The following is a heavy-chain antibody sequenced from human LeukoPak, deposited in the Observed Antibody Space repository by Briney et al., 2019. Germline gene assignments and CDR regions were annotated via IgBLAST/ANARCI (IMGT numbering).Heavy chain of an antibody. CDR2: IGYDGSNK. J-gene: IGHJ4*02. V-gene: IGHV3-33*06. Sequence: GGSLRLSCAASGFTFSSYGMHWVRQAPGKGLEWVAVIGYDGSNKYYADSVKGRFTISRDNSKNTVYLQMNNLRAEDTAVYYCAKGGGYSSSWSYFDYWGQGTLVTVSS. D-gene: IGHD6-13*01. CDR3: AKGGGYSSSWSYFDY. CDR1: GFTFSSYG.